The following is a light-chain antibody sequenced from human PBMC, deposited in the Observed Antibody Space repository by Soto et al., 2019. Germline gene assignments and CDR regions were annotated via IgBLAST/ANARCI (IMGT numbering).Light chain of an antibody. Sequence: EIVLTQSPGTRSLSPGERATLSCRASQSVSSYLAGYQQKPGQAPRLLTYGVSNRATGIPDRFSGSGSGTDFPLTISRLEPGDFAVYYCQQYVTSPLTFGGGTKVEIK. V-gene: IGKV3-20*01. CDR3: QQYVTSPLT. CDR2: GVS. CDR1: QSVSSY. J-gene: IGKJ4*01.